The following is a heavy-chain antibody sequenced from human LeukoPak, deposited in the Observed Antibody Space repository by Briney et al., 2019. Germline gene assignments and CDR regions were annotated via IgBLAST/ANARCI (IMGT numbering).Heavy chain of an antibody. Sequence: PGGALRLSCADSGFTFSSYSMNWVRQAPGKGLEWVSYISSSSSTIYYADSVKGRFTISRDNAKNSLYLQMNSLRAEDTAVYYCARGESGGSGSYYNPYYYYGMDVWGQGTTVTVSS. J-gene: IGHJ6*02. CDR1: GFTFSSYS. V-gene: IGHV3-48*01. CDR2: ISSSSSTI. D-gene: IGHD3-10*01. CDR3: ARGESGGSGSYYNPYYYYGMDV.